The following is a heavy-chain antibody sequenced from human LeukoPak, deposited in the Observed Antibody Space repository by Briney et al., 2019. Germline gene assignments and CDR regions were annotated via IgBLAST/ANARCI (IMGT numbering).Heavy chain of an antibody. CDR1: GGSISSSSYY. CDR3: ARDKGSGSYSYYYYYMDV. CDR2: IYRSGST. J-gene: IGHJ6*03. V-gene: IGHV4-39*07. Sequence: SETLSLTCTVSGGSISSSSYYWGWIRQPPGKGLEWIGSIYRSGSTNYNPSLKSRVTISVDTSKNQFSLKLSSVTAEDTAVYYCARDKGSGSYSYYYYYMDVWGKGTTVTISS. D-gene: IGHD3-10*01.